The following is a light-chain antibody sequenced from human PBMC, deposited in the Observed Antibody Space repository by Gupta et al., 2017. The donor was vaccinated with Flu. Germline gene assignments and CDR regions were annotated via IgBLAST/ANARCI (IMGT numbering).Light chain of an antibody. V-gene: IGKV1-27*01. CDR3: QKYNSVPPT. Sequence: DIQMTQSPSSLSASVGDRVTITCRASQGISNYLAWYQQKPGKGPMLLIHGASTVASGVPSRFSGGGSGTDFTLTISSLQPEDVATYYCQKYNSVPPTFGQGTKVEIK. J-gene: IGKJ1*01. CDR2: GAS. CDR1: QGISNY.